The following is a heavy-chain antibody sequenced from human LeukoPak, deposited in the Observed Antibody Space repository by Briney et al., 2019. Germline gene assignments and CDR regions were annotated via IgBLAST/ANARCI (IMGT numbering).Heavy chain of an antibody. J-gene: IGHJ4*02. CDR3: ARIIRERGDYVFGYYFDY. Sequence: SETLSLTCTVSGGSISSYYWSWIRQPAGKGLEWIGRIYTSGSTNYNPALKSRVPMSVDTSKNQFSLKLSSVTAADTAVYYCARIIRERGDYVFGYYFDYWGQGTLVTVSS. CDR2: IYTSGST. CDR1: GGSISSYY. D-gene: IGHD4-17*01. V-gene: IGHV4-4*07.